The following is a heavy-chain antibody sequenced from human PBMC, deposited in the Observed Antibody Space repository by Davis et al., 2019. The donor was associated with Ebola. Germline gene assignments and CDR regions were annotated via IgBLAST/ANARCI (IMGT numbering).Heavy chain of an antibody. CDR3: ANSGAFGVVPYYYYYMDV. CDR1: GFTFSSYA. D-gene: IGHD3-3*01. J-gene: IGHJ6*03. Sequence: GESLKISCAASGFTFSSYAMSWVRQAPGKGLEWVSAISGSGGSTYYADSVKGRFTISRDNSKNTLYLQMNSLRAEDTAVYYCANSGAFGVVPYYYYYMDVWGKGTTVTVSS. V-gene: IGHV3-23*01. CDR2: ISGSGGST.